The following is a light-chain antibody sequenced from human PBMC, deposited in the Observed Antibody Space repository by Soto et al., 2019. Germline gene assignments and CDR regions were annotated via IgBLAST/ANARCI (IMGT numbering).Light chain of an antibody. CDR2: GAS. V-gene: IGKV3-20*01. CDR3: HQYGNSRFT. J-gene: IGKJ3*01. Sequence: EIVLTQSPGTLSLSPGERATLSCRASQTVSSSYLAWYQQKPGQAPRLLIYGASSRATGIPDRFSGSGSGTDFTLTIISLEPEDYAVYYCHQYGNSRFTLAPGTKVDIK. CDR1: QTVSSSY.